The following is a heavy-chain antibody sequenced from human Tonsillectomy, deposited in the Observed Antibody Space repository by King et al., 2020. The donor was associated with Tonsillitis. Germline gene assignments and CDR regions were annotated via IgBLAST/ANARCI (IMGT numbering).Heavy chain of an antibody. V-gene: IGHV3-48*03. J-gene: IGHJ6*03. D-gene: IGHD6-25*01. Sequence: VQLVESGGGLVQPGGSLRLSCAASGFTFSSYEMNWVRQAPGKGLEWVSYISSSGSTIYYADSVKGRFTISRDNAKNSLYLQMNSLRAEDTAVYSCARDSWQRDLGYFYYYMDVWGKGTTVTVSS. CDR2: ISSSGSTI. CDR1: GFTFSSYE. CDR3: ARDSWQRDLGYFYYYMDV.